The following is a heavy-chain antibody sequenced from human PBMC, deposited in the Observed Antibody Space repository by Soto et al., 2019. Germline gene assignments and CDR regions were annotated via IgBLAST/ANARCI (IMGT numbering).Heavy chain of an antibody. V-gene: IGHV1-69*12. Sequence: QVQLVQSGAEVKKPGSSVKVSCKASGGTFSSYAISWVRQAPGQGLEWMGGLIPIFGTAIYAQKLQGRVTITADESTSTANMELSSLRSEDTAVYYCARDGLRYFDWLLANNWFDPWGQGTLVTVSS. CDR3: ARDGLRYFDWLLANNWFDP. CDR1: GGTFSSYA. CDR2: LIPIFGTA. J-gene: IGHJ5*02. D-gene: IGHD3-9*01.